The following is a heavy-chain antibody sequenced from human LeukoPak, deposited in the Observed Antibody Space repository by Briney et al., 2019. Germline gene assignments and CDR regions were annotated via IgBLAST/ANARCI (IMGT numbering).Heavy chain of an antibody. Sequence: GGSLRLSCAASGFTFSSYWMSWVRQAPGKGLEWVANIKQDGSEKYYVDSVKGRFTISRDNAKNSLYLQMNSLRAEDTAVYYCASNTYYDYVWGSYRYYSGDHFDYWGQGTLVTVSS. V-gene: IGHV3-7*01. D-gene: IGHD3-16*02. J-gene: IGHJ4*02. CDR1: GFTFSSYW. CDR2: IKQDGSEK. CDR3: ASNTYYDYVWGSYRYYSGDHFDY.